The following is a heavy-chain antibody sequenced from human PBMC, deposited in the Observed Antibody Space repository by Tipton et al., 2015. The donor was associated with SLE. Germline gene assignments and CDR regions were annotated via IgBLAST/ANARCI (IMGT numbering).Heavy chain of an antibody. V-gene: IGHV1-18*04. CDR3: ARPYSGSRWDYYYYMDV. J-gene: IGHJ6*03. Sequence: QSGPEVKKPGASVKVSCKASGYTFTSYGISWVRQAPGQGLEWMGWISAYNGNTNYAQKLQGRVTMTTDTSTSTAYMELRSLRSDDTAVYYCARPYSGSRWDYYYYMDVWGKGTTVTVSS. CDR1: GYTFTSYG. CDR2: ISAYNGNT. D-gene: IGHD1-26*01.